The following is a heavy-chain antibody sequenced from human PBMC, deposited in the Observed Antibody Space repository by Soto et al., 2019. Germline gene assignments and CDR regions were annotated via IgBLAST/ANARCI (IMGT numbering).Heavy chain of an antibody. V-gene: IGHV1-69*19. CDR3: AREVQVHTPAFVY. J-gene: IGHJ4*02. D-gene: IGHD3-10*01. CDR1: GGTFNTYA. Sequence: QVQLVQSGAEMKKPGSSVKVSCQSSGGTFNTYAMNWVRQAPGQGPEWMGDISPMFGAANYAPKFQGRVTIPADEPTGTPYMQLSSLTSEDTALYFCAREVQVHTPAFVYWGQGTLVTVSS. CDR2: ISPMFGAA.